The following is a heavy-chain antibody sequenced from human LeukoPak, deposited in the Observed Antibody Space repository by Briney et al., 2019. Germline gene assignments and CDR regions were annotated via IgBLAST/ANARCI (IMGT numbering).Heavy chain of an antibody. CDR1: GYTFTSYG. D-gene: IGHD2-15*01. J-gene: IGHJ4*02. V-gene: IGHV1-18*01. CDR3: ARDLGYCSGGSCSLPDY. CDR2: ISAYNGNT. Sequence: ASVKVSCKASGYTFTSYGISWVQQAPGQGLEWMGWISAYNGNTNYAQKLQGRVTMTTDTSTSTAYMELRSLRSDDTAVYYCARDLGYCSGGSCSLPDYWGQGTLVTVSS.